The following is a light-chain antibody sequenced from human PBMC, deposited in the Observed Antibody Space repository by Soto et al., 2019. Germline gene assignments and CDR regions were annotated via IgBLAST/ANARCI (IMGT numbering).Light chain of an antibody. V-gene: IGKV3-15*01. J-gene: IGKJ5*01. CDR1: QSVSSN. CDR3: QQYNNWPIT. Sequence: EIVMTQSPATLSLSPGERDTLSRRASQSVSSNLAWYQQKPGQANRLLIYGASTRATGVPARFSGSGSGTEFTLTISSLQSEDFAVYYCQQYNNWPITVGQGTRLDIK. CDR2: GAS.